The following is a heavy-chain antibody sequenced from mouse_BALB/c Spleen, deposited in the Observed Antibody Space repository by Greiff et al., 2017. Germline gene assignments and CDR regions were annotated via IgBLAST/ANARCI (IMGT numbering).Heavy chain of an antibody. Sequence: EVQLQQSGAELVKPGASVKLSCTASGFNIKDTYMHWVKQRPEQGLEWIGWIDPANGNTKYDPKFQGKATITADTSSNTAYLQLSSLTSEDTAVYYCARRDDGYPFAYWGQGTLVTVSA. CDR3: ARRDDGYPFAY. CDR2: IDPANGNT. CDR1: GFNIKDTY. V-gene: IGHV14-3*02. J-gene: IGHJ3*01. D-gene: IGHD2-3*01.